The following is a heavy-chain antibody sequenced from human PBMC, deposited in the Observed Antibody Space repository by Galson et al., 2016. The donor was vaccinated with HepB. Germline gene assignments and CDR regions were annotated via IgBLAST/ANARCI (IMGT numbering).Heavy chain of an antibody. CDR3: ARPRLGIQTWSKYYYYGFDV. CDR2: INSRSSSI. J-gene: IGHJ6*02. D-gene: IGHD5-18*01. CDR1: GFTFSRNS. V-gene: IGHV3-48*01. Sequence: SLRLSCAASGFTFSRNSMNWVRQAPGKGLEWVSYINSRSSSIYYADSVKGRFTISRDNAQNSLYLQMNSLRAEDTAVYYCARPRLGIQTWSKYYYYGFDVWGQGTTVTVSS.